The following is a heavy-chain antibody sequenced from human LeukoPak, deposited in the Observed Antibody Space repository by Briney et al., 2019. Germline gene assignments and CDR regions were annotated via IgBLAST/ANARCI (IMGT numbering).Heavy chain of an antibody. CDR1: GFTFSDYY. D-gene: IGHD3-22*01. CDR2: ISSSGSTI. J-gene: IGHJ4*02. V-gene: IGHV3-11*04. Sequence: GGSLRLSCAASGFTFSDYYMSWIRQAPGKGLEWVSYISSSGSTIYYADPVKGRFTISRDNAKNSLYLQMNSLRAEDTAVYYCARTNYYDSSGYEGAFDYWGQATLVTVSS. CDR3: ARTNYYDSSGYEGAFDY.